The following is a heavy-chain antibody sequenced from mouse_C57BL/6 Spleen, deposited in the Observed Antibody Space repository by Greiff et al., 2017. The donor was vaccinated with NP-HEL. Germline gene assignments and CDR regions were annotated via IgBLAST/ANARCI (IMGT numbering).Heavy chain of an antibody. V-gene: IGHV3-6*01. Sequence: EVKLMESGPGLVKPSQSLSLTCSVTGYSITSGYYWNWIRQFPGNKLEWMGYISYDGSNNYNPSLKNRISITRATYKNQFFLKWNSVTTEDTATYYCARALTVVATDYAMDYWGQGTAVTVSS. CDR1: GYSITSGYY. CDR3: ARALTVVATDYAMDY. CDR2: ISYDGSN. J-gene: IGHJ4*01. D-gene: IGHD1-1*01.